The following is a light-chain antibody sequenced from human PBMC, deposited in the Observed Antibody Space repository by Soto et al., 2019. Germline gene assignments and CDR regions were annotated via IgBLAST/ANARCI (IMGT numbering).Light chain of an antibody. J-gene: IGKJ1*01. V-gene: IGKV3-20*01. CDR2: GAS. Sequence: EIVLTQSPGTLSLSPGERATLSCSASQSVSSSYLAWYQQKPGQAPSLLIYGASRRATGIPDRFSGSGSGTDFTLTISRLQSEDFAVYYCQQYNSWPETFGQGTKV. CDR3: QQYNSWPET. CDR1: QSVSSSY.